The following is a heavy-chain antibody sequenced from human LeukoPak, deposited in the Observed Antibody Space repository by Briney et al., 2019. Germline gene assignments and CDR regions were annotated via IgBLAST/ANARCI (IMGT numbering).Heavy chain of an antibody. Sequence: ASVKVSCKASGGTFSSYAISWVRQAPGQGLEWMGGIIPIFGTANYAQKFQGRVTITTDESTSTAYMELSSLRSEDTAVYYCARHSRYCSGGSCYSKGLDYWGQGTLVTVSS. J-gene: IGHJ4*02. D-gene: IGHD2-15*01. CDR1: GGTFSSYA. V-gene: IGHV1-69*05. CDR2: IIPIFGTA. CDR3: ARHSRYCSGGSCYSKGLDY.